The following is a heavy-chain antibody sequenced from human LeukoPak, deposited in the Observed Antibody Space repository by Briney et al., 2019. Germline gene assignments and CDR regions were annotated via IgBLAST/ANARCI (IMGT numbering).Heavy chain of an antibody. CDR3: ARDGDRNRYYDFWSGYYTGMDY. CDR2: ISSSSSYI. CDR1: GGSVSSGSYY. J-gene: IGHJ4*02. Sequence: PSETLSLTCTVSGGSVSSGSYYWSWIRQPPGKGLAWVSSISSSSSYIYYADSVKGRFTISRDNAKNSLYLQMNSLRAEDTAVYYCARDGDRNRYYDFWSGYYTGMDYWGQGTLVTVSS. V-gene: IGHV3-21*01. D-gene: IGHD3-3*01.